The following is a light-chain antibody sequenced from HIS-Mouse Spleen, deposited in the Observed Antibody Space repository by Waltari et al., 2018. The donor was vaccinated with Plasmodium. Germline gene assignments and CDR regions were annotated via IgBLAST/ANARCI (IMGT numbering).Light chain of an antibody. J-gene: IGLJ2*01. V-gene: IGLV2-11*01. CDR1: SSDVGGYNY. Sequence: QSALTQPRSVSGSPGQSVTISCTGTSSDVGGYNYVSWYQQHPGKAPKLMIYDVSKRPSGVPDRFSGSKSGNTASLTISGLQAEDEADYYCCSYAGSYTLVF. CDR2: DVS. CDR3: CSYAGSYTLV.